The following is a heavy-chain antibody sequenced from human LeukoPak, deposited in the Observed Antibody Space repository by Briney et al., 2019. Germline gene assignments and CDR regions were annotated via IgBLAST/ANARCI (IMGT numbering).Heavy chain of an antibody. J-gene: IGHJ3*02. CDR3: ARARRGWGPRGYCSSTSCSDAFDI. V-gene: IGHV1-8*01. CDR1: GYTFTSYD. CDR2: MNPNSGNT. D-gene: IGHD2-2*01. Sequence: ASVKVSCKGSGYTFTSYDINWVRQATGQGLEWMGWMNPNSGNTGYAQKFQGRVTMTRNTSISTAYMELSSLRSEDTAVYYCARARRGWGPRGYCSSTSCSDAFDIWGQGTMVTVSS.